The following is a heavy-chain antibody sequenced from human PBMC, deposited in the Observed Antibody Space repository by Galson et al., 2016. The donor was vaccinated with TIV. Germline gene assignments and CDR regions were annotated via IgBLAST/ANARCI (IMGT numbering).Heavy chain of an antibody. Sequence: LRLSCAASGFPFSTYAMYWVRQSQSKGLEWVAFISYDGTNKYYADSVKGRFTVSRDNSKNTLYLQLNNVRPEDTAVYYCARVTMIRGTLDYWGQGTLVTVSS. D-gene: IGHD3-10*01. V-gene: IGHV3-30*04. CDR1: GFPFSTYA. CDR3: ARVTMIRGTLDY. CDR2: ISYDGTNK. J-gene: IGHJ4*02.